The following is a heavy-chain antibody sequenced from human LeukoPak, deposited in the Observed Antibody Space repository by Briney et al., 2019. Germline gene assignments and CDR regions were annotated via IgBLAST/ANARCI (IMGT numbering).Heavy chain of an antibody. CDR2: INGDVSRT. J-gene: IGHJ4*02. CDR3: ARGKYYDILTGFSHFDS. V-gene: IGHV3-74*01. D-gene: IGHD3-9*01. CDR1: GFTFSSYS. Sequence: GGSLRLSCAASGFTFSSYSMNWVRQAPGKGLVWVSRINGDVSRTTYADSVKGRFTISRDNAKNTLYLQMNSLRAEDTAVYYCARGKYYDILTGFSHFDSWGQGTLVTVSS.